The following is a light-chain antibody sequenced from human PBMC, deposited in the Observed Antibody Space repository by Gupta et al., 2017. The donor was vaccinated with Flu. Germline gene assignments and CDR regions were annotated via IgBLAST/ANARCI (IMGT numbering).Light chain of an antibody. V-gene: IGKV1-6*01. CDR2: AAS. CDR3: RQDYNYPWT. J-gene: IGKJ1*01. Sequence: AIQMTQSPSSLSASVGDRVTITCRASQGIRNDLGWYQQKPGKAPKLLIYAASSSQSRVPSRFSGSGSGADFTLTISSLQPEDFATYYCRQDYNYPWTFGEGTKVEIK. CDR1: QGIRND.